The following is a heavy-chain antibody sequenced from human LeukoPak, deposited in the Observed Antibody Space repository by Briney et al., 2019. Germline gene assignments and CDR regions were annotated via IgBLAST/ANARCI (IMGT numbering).Heavy chain of an antibody. CDR2: IYHSGST. CDR3: ARVGTRYCSSTSCSIDY. V-gene: IGHV4-4*02. D-gene: IGHD2-2*01. J-gene: IGHJ4*02. Sequence: SGTLSLTCAVSVGSISSSNWWSWVRQPPGKGLEWIGEIYHSGSTNYNPSLKSRVTISVDKSKNQFSLKLSSVTAADTAVYYCARVGTRYCSSTSCSIDYWGQGTLVTVSS. CDR1: VGSISSSNW.